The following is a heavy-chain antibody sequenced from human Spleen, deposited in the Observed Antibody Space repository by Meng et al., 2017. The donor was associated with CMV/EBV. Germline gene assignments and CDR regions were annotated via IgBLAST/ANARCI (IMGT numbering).Heavy chain of an antibody. Sequence: GRGLVSPSGSPSPLCTVSGGSISSYYWSWIRQPPGKGLEWIGYIYYSGSTNYNPSLKSRVTISVDTSKNQFSLKLSSVTAVDTAVYYCARGMTTVTFDYWGQGTLVTVSS. J-gene: IGHJ4*02. V-gene: IGHV4-59*01. CDR2: IYYSGST. D-gene: IGHD4-17*01. CDR3: ARGMTTVTFDY. CDR1: GGSISSYY.